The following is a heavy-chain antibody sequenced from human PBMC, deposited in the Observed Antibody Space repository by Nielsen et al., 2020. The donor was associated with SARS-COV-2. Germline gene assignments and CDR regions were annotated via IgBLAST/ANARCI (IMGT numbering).Heavy chain of an antibody. CDR3: ARGLGATDYYYGMDV. V-gene: IGHV3-30-3*01. J-gene: IGHJ6*02. D-gene: IGHD3-16*01. Sequence: GESLKISCAASGFTFSSYAMHWVRQAPGKGLEWVAVISYDGSNKYYADSVKGRFTISRDNSKNTLYLQMNSLRAEDTAVYYCARGLGATDYYYGMDVWGQGTTVTVSS. CDR1: GFTFSSYA. CDR2: ISYDGSNK.